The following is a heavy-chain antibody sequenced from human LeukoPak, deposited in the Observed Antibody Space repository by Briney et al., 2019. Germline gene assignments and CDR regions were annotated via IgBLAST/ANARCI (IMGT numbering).Heavy chain of an antibody. V-gene: IGHV3-23*01. CDR3: AKDQGWIVVGSFDY. CDR1: GFTFSSYA. D-gene: IGHD3-22*01. CDR2: ISGSGGST. J-gene: IGHJ4*02. Sequence: TGGSLRLSCAASGFTFSSYAMSWVRQAPGKGLEWVSAISGSGGSTYYADSVKGRFTISRDNSKNTLCLQMNSLRAEDTAVYDCAKDQGWIVVGSFDYWGQGTLVTVSS.